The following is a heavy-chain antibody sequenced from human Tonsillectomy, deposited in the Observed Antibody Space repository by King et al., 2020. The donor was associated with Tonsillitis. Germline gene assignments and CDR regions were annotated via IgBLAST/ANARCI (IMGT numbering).Heavy chain of an antibody. CDR2: ISSSSSTI. D-gene: IGHD3-10*01. CDR1: GFTFSTYS. Sequence: VQLVESGGGLVQPGGSLRLSCAASGFTFSTYSMNWVRQAPGKGLEWVSYISSSSSTIYYADSVKGRFTISRDNAKTSLYLQMNSLRAEDTAVYFCARAPMVRGVITFLCYWGQGTLVTVSS. CDR3: ARAPMVRGVITFLCY. J-gene: IGHJ4*02. V-gene: IGHV3-48*01.